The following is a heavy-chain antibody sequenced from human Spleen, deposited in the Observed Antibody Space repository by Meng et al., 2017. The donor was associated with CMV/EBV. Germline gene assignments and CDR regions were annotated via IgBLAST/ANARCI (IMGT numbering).Heavy chain of an antibody. CDR3: ARDDGGYESY. CDR1: GYTFTAHY. V-gene: IGHV1-2*02. D-gene: IGHD5-12*01. CDR2: IHPHRGDT. Sequence: ASVKVSCKASGYTFTAHYFHWERQAPGQGLEWMGWIHPHRGDTNYAQQFQGRVTLTRDTSINTGYMELTRLTSDDTAVYYCARDDGGYESYWGQGTLVTVSS. J-gene: IGHJ4*02.